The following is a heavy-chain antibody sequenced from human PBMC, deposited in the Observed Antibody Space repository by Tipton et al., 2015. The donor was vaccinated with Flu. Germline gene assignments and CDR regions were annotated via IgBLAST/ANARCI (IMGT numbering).Heavy chain of an antibody. CDR3: ARDLREGRITIFGVVTQFDP. J-gene: IGHJ5*02. V-gene: IGHV4-39*07. D-gene: IGHD3-3*01. CDR1: GGSISSSRYY. Sequence: LRLSCTVSGGSISSSRYYWGWIRHPPGKGLEWIGSIYYSGSTYYNPSLKSRVTISVDTSKNQFSLKLSSVTAADTAVYYCARDLREGRITIFGVVTQFDPWGQGTLVTVSS. CDR2: IYYSGST.